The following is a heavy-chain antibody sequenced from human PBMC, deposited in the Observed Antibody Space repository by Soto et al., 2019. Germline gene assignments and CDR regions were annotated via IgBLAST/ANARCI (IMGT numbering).Heavy chain of an antibody. CDR3: ARSDSYGAPYSGMDV. CDR1: GYTFTSYY. CDR2: INPSGGST. V-gene: IGHV1-46*01. D-gene: IGHD5-18*01. Sequence: QVQLVQSGAEVKKPGASVKVSRKASGYTFTSYYMHWVRQAPGQVLEWLGIINPSGGSTSYAQKVQGSVTMTRDTSRSTVYMELSSLRSEDTAVYYCARSDSYGAPYSGMDVWGQGTTVTVSS. J-gene: IGHJ6*02.